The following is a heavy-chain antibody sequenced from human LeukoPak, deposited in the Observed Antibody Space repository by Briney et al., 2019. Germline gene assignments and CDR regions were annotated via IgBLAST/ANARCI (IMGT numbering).Heavy chain of an antibody. CDR1: GFTFSSYE. D-gene: IGHD6-13*01. V-gene: IGHV3-48*03. Sequence: PGGSLRLSCAASGFTFSSYEMNWVRQAPGKGLGWVSYISSSGSTIYYADSVKGRFTISRDNAKNSLYLQMNSLRAEDTAVYYCARDGTVAAAGLDYWGQGTLVTVSS. CDR2: ISSSGSTI. J-gene: IGHJ4*02. CDR3: ARDGTVAAAGLDY.